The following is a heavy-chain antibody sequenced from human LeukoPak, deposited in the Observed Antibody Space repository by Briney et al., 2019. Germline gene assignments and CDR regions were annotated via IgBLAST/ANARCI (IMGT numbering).Heavy chain of an antibody. Sequence: ASVKVSRKASGYTLTSYDINWVRQATGQGLEWMGWMNPSSGKTGYAQKFQGRISMTRNTSISTAYMELSSLRSEDTAVYYCARETPSRYFDYWGQGTLVTVSS. CDR2: MNPSSGKT. D-gene: IGHD4-23*01. CDR3: ARETPSRYFDY. J-gene: IGHJ4*02. CDR1: GYTLTSYD. V-gene: IGHV1-8*01.